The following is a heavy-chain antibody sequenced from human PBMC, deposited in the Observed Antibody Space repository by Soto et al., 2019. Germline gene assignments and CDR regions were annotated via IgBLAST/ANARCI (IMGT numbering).Heavy chain of an antibody. CDR2: IYYSGST. V-gene: IGHV4-39*01. Sequence: PSETLSLTCSVSDDSINSDKYYWGWIRQPPGKGLEWIGSIYYSGSTYYNPSLKSRVTISVDTSKNQFSLRLSSATAADTAVYYCARRPSWDDAFDIWGPGTMVTVSS. D-gene: IGHD7-27*01. CDR1: DDSINSDKYY. J-gene: IGHJ3*02. CDR3: ARRPSWDDAFDI.